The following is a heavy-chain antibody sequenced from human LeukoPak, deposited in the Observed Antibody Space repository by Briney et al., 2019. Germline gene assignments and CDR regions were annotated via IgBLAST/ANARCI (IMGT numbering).Heavy chain of an antibody. D-gene: IGHD6-13*01. CDR2: ISSSSSYI. V-gene: IGHV3-21*01. Sequence: GGSLRLSCAASGFTFSSYSMNWVRQAPGMGLEWVSSISSSSSYIYYADSVKGRFTISRDNAKNSLYLQMNSLRAEDTAVYYCARAAIAAAHDWGQGTLVTVSS. CDR1: GFTFSSYS. CDR3: ARAAIAAAHD. J-gene: IGHJ4*02.